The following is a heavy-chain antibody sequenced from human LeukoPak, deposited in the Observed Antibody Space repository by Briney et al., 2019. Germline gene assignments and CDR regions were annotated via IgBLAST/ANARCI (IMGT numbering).Heavy chain of an antibody. J-gene: IGHJ5*02. CDR2: IYYSGST. CDR3: ARDLSQGFDP. V-gene: IGHV4-61*01. CDR1: GGSISSGSYY. Sequence: SETLSLTCTVSGGSISSGSYYWSWIRQPPGKGLEWIGYIYYSGSTNYNPSLKSRVIISSDTSKNQFSLKLTSVTAADTAVYYCARDLSQGFDPWGQGTLVTVSS.